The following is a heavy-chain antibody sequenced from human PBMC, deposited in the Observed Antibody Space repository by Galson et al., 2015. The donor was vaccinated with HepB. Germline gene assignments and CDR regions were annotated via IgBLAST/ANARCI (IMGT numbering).Heavy chain of an antibody. CDR1: GYTLTELS. Sequence: SVKVSCKVSGYTLTELSMHWVRQAPGKGLEWMGGFDPEDGETIYAQKFQGRVTMTEDTSTDTAYMELSSPRSEDTAVYYCATDLSGSSSSTLDAFDIWGQGTMVTVSS. D-gene: IGHD6-6*01. J-gene: IGHJ3*02. CDR2: FDPEDGET. CDR3: ATDLSGSSSSTLDAFDI. V-gene: IGHV1-24*01.